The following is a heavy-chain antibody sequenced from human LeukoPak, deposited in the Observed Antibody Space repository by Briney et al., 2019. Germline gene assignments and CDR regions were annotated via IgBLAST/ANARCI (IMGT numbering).Heavy chain of an antibody. CDR3: ARDRGGGGHILH. CDR1: GGSINSYY. CDR2: IYYSGST. D-gene: IGHD1-26*01. J-gene: IGHJ4*02. V-gene: IGHV4-30-4*01. Sequence: SETLSLTCTVSGGSINSYYWSWIRQPPGKGLEWIGYIYYSGSTYYNPSLKSRVTISVDTSKNQFSLKLSSVTAADTAVYYCARDRGGGGHILHWGQGTLVTVSS.